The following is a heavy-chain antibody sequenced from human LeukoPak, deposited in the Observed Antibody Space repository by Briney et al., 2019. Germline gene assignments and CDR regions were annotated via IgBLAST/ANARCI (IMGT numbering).Heavy chain of an antibody. J-gene: IGHJ4*02. CDR2: ISGSGGST. CDR1: GFTFSSYA. Sequence: GGSLRLSCAASGFTFSSYAMSWVRQAPGKGLEWVSAISGSGGSTYYADSVKGRFTISRDNSKNTLYLQMNSLRAEDTAVYYCAKFLLITMIVPIFDYWGQGTLVTVSS. CDR3: AKFLLITMIVPIFDY. V-gene: IGHV3-23*01. D-gene: IGHD3-22*01.